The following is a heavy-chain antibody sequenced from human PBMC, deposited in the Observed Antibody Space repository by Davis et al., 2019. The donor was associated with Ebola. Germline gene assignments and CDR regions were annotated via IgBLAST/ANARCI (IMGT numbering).Heavy chain of an antibody. D-gene: IGHD4-17*01. CDR2: ISGSGGST. Sequence: GGSLRLSCAASGFTFSDYWMHWVRQAPGKGLEWVSAISGSGGSTYYADSVKGRFTISRDNSKNTLYLQMNSLRTEDTAVYYCARHDYGDSHFDYWGQGTLVTVSS. CDR1: GFTFSDYW. V-gene: IGHV3-23*01. J-gene: IGHJ4*02. CDR3: ARHDYGDSHFDY.